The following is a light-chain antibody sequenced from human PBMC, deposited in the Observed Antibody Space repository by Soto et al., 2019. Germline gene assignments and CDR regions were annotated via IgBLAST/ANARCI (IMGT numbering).Light chain of an antibody. CDR2: EVT. J-gene: IGLJ1*01. CDR3: SSYARSNNHQV. Sequence: QSVLTQPPSASGSPGQSVTISCTGSGSDVGFYSYVSWYQQHPGKVPKLLIYEVTKRPSGVPDRFSGSKSGNTASLTVSGLQAEDEGDYYCSSYARSNNHQVFGTGTKFTVL. CDR1: GSDVGFYSY. V-gene: IGLV2-8*01.